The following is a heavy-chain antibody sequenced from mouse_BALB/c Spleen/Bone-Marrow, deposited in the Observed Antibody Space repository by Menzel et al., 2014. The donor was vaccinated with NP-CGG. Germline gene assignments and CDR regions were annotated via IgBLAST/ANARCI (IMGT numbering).Heavy chain of an antibody. Sequence: LQESGAELVRPGTSVKISCKASGYTSTNYWLGWVKQRPGHGLEWIGDIYPGGGYINYNEKFKGKATLTADTSSSTAYMQLSSLTSEDSAVYFCARKDYGSSYPFAYWGQGTLVTVSA. V-gene: IGHV1-63*02. CDR3: ARKDYGSSYPFAY. D-gene: IGHD1-1*01. CDR2: IYPGGGYI. CDR1: GYTSTNYW. J-gene: IGHJ3*01.